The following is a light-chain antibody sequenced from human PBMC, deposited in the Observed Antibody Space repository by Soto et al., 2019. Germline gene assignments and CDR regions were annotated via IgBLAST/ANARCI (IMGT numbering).Light chain of an antibody. Sequence: QSVLTQPPSASGSPGQSVTISCTGTSSDVGAYNYVSWYQQHPGKAPKLMIYEVSKRPSGVPDRFSGSKSGNTASLTVSGLQAEDEADYYCTSYAGSDNFERVFGGGTKVTVL. J-gene: IGLJ2*01. V-gene: IGLV2-8*01. CDR2: EVS. CDR1: SSDVGAYNY. CDR3: TSYAGSDNFERV.